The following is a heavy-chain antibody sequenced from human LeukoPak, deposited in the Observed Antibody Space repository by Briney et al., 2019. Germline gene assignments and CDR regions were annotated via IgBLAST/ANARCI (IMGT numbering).Heavy chain of an antibody. Sequence: QPGGSLRLSCAASGFTFSSYGMHWVRQAPGKGLEWVAVIWYDGNNKYYADSVKGRFTISRDSSKNTMYLQMNSLRAEDTAVYYCAREHTTVTSLLDYWGQGTLVTVSS. CDR1: GFTFSSYG. D-gene: IGHD4-17*01. V-gene: IGHV3-33*01. CDR2: IWYDGNNK. CDR3: AREHTTVTSLLDY. J-gene: IGHJ4*02.